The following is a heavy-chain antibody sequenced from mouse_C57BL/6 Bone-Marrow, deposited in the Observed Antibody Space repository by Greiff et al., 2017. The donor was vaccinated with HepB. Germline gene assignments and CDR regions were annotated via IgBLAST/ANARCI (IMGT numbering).Heavy chain of an antibody. CDR3: TNWVYYAMDY. J-gene: IGHJ4*01. D-gene: IGHD4-1*01. Sequence: QVQLQQSGAELVRPGASVTLSCKASGYTFTDYEMHWVKQTPVHGLEWIGAIDPETGGTAYNQKFKGKAILTADKSSSPAYMELRSLTSEDSSVYYCTNWVYYAMDYWGQGTSVTVSS. CDR2: IDPETGGT. V-gene: IGHV1-15*01. CDR1: GYTFTDYE.